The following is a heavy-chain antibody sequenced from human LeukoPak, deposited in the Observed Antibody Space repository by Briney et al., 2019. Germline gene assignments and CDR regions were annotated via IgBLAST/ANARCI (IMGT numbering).Heavy chain of an antibody. CDR2: IYSDGST. CDR3: ARDPGGGPTHGY. V-gene: IGHV3-66*02. D-gene: IGHD1-26*01. Sequence: PGGSLRISCAASGFTVGNNYMSWVRQAPGKGLEWVSVIYSDGSTYYADSVKARFTISRDNSKNTLYLQMNSLRADDTVVYYCARDPGGGPTHGYWGQGTLVTVSS. CDR1: GFTVGNNY. J-gene: IGHJ4*02.